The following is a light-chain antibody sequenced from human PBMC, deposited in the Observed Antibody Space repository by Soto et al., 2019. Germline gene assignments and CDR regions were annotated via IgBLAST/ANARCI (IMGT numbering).Light chain of an antibody. CDR3: MAGLQAGCT. Sequence: DIVMTQAPLSLPVTPGEPASISCRSSQSLLRSNGYNYLDWYLKKPGQSPQLLIYLGSTRASGVPDRFSDSGSSTDFKLKNTRVDAEAVGVYYCMAGLQAGCTFGQGTKLESK. J-gene: IGKJ2*02. CDR2: LGS. CDR1: QSLLRSNGYNY. V-gene: IGKV2-28*01.